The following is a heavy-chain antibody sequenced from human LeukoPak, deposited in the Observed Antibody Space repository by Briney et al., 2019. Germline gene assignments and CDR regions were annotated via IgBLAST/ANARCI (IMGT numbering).Heavy chain of an antibody. CDR1: GGTFSSYA. Sequence: SVKVSCKASGGTFSSYAISWVRQAPGQGLEWMGGIIPIFGTANYAQKFQGRVTITADESTSTAYMGLSSLRSEDTAVYYCARGNPNYDILTGFDYWGQGTLVTVSS. J-gene: IGHJ4*02. CDR2: IIPIFGTA. V-gene: IGHV1-69*01. CDR3: ARGNPNYDILTGFDY. D-gene: IGHD3-9*01.